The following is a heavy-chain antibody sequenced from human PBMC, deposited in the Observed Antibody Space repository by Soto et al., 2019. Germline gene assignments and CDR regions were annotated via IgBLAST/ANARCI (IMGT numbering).Heavy chain of an antibody. Sequence: EVQLLESGGGLVQPGGSLRLSCAASGFTFSSYAMSWVRQAPGKGLEWVSSVSGSSGSKSYADYVKGRSTISRDNSKSTVYLQMNSLRAEDTAVYFCAKDWCSGTTCYCLENWGQGTLVTVSS. J-gene: IGHJ4*02. CDR1: GFTFSSYA. D-gene: IGHD1-7*01. CDR2: VSGSSGSK. CDR3: AKDWCSGTTCYCLEN. V-gene: IGHV3-23*01.